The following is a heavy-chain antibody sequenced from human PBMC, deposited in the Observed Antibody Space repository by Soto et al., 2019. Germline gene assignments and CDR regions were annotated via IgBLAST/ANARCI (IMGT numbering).Heavy chain of an antibody. J-gene: IGHJ6*02. CDR3: VRGHSAFDYYYYGMDV. CDR1: GGSISSGDYY. D-gene: IGHD3-3*02. V-gene: IGHV4-30-4*01. Sequence: SETLSLTCTVSGGSISSGDYYWSWIRQPPGKGLEWIGYIYYSGSTYYNPSLKSRVTISVDTSKNQFSLKLSSVTAADTAVYYCVRGHSAFDYYYYGMDVWGQGTTVTVSS. CDR2: IYYSGST.